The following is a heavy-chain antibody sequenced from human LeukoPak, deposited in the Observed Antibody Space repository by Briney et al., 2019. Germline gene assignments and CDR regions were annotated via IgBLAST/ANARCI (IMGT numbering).Heavy chain of an antibody. CDR3: AKVLGYCSSTSCYRYYYYYMDV. V-gene: IGHV3-30-3*01. J-gene: IGHJ6*03. CDR2: ISYDGSNK. CDR1: GFTFSSYA. Sequence: PGRSLRLSCAASGFTFSSYAMHWVRQAPGKGLEWVAVISYDGSNKYYADSVKGRFTISRDNSKNTLYLQMNSLRAEDTAVYYCAKVLGYCSSTSCYRYYYYYMDVWGKGTTVTVSS. D-gene: IGHD2-2*01.